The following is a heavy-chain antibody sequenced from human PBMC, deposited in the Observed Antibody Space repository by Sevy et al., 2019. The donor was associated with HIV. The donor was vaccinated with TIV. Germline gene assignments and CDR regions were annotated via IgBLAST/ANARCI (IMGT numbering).Heavy chain of an antibody. Sequence: GGFLRLSCSASGFTFSSYPMHWVRQAPGKGLEYVSATSSEGDSTYYADSVKGRFTISRDNSKNRLFLQLSSLRPEDTALYYCVISSWYSRNWFYYFDYWGQGTLVTVSS. J-gene: IGHJ4*02. D-gene: IGHD6-13*01. CDR1: GFTFSSYP. V-gene: IGHV3-64D*06. CDR2: TSSEGDST. CDR3: VISSWYSRNWFYYFDY.